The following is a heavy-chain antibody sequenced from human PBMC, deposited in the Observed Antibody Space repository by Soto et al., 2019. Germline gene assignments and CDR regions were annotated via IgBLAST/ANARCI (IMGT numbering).Heavy chain of an antibody. CDR1: GFTFSSFA. D-gene: IGHD6-6*01. J-gene: IGHJ4*02. Sequence: EVQLFESGGNLVQPGGSLRLSCAASGFTFSSFAMSWVRQAPGKGLEWVSGIGGSGARTYYAESVKGRFTISRDNSKNTLFLQMNILEAEDTAVYYCSKGYSNSFLADYWGQGTLVTVSS. CDR2: IGGSGART. CDR3: SKGYSNSFLADY. V-gene: IGHV3-23*01.